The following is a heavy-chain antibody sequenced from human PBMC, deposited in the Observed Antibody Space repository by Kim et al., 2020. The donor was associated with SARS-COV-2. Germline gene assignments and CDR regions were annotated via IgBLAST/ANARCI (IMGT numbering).Heavy chain of an antibody. V-gene: IGHV3-33*01. Sequence: SNKYDADSGKGRFTISRDNSKNTLYLQMNSLRAEETAVYYCERDRGGFDIWGQGTMVTVSS. CDR2: SNK. D-gene: IGHD2-15*01. CDR3: ERDRGGFDI. J-gene: IGHJ3*02.